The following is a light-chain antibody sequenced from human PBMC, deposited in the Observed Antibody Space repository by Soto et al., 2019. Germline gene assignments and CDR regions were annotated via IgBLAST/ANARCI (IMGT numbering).Light chain of an antibody. V-gene: IGKV3-11*01. CDR2: RAS. Sequence: EIVLTQSPATLSLSAGDRATLACRASQNVGTYLAWYQQRPGQAPRLLIYRASNRATGIPARFSGSGSRTDFTLTITSLEPEDFAVYFCQHRHTWPPDATFGPGTRMEIK. J-gene: IGKJ2*01. CDR1: QNVGTY. CDR3: QHRHTWPPDAT.